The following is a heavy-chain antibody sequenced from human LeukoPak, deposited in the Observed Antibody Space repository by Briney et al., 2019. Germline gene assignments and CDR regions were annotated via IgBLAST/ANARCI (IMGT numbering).Heavy chain of an antibody. CDR3: TRHSSSWYSGNRYYFDY. CDR2: IRSKANSYAT. V-gene: IGHV3-73*01. J-gene: IGHJ4*02. CDR1: GFTFSGSA. D-gene: IGHD6-13*01. Sequence: GGSLRLSCAASGFTFSGSAMHLVRQASGKGLEWVGRIRSKANSYATAYAASVKGRFTISRDDSKNTAYLQMNSLKTEDTAVYYCTRHSSSWYSGNRYYFDYWGQGTLVTVSS.